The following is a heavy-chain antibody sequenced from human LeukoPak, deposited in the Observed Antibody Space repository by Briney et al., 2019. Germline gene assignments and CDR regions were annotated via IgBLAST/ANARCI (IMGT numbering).Heavy chain of an antibody. Sequence: SETLSLTCTVSGGSISSSSYYWGWIRQPPGKGLEWIGSIYYSGSTYYNPSLKSRVTISVDTSKNQFSLKLSSVTAADTAVYYCAGQEAYSSSWHHFDYWGQGTLVTVSS. CDR2: IYYSGST. CDR3: AGQEAYSSSWHHFDY. J-gene: IGHJ4*02. D-gene: IGHD6-13*01. V-gene: IGHV4-39*01. CDR1: GGSISSSSYY.